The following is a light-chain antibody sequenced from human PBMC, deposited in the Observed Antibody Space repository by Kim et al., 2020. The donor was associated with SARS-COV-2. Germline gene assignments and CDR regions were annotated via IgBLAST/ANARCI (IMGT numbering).Light chain of an antibody. Sequence: DIQMTQSPSTLSASVGDRVTITCRASQSISSWLAWYQQKPGRAPKLLIYEASSLESGVPSRFSGSGSGTEFTLNISSLQPDDFATYYCQQYNSYSFTFGPGTKVDIK. CDR3: QQYNSYSFT. CDR2: EAS. V-gene: IGKV1-5*03. J-gene: IGKJ3*01. CDR1: QSISSW.